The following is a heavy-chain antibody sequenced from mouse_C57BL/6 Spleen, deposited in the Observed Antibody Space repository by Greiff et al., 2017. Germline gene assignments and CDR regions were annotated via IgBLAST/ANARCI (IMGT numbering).Heavy chain of an antibody. CDR2: ISDGGSYT. CDR1: GFTFSSYA. V-gene: IGHV5-4*01. Sequence: EVQLVESGGGLVKPGGSLKLSCAASGFTFSSYAMSWVRQTPEKRLEWVATISDGGSYTYYPDNVKGRFTISRDNAKNNLYLQMSHLKSEDTAMYYCERENYYGSRWYFDVWGTGTTVTVSS. CDR3: ERENYYGSRWYFDV. D-gene: IGHD1-1*01. J-gene: IGHJ1*03.